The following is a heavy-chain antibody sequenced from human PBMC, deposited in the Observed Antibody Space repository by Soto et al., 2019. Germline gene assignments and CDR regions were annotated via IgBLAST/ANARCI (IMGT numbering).Heavy chain of an antibody. CDR3: TNGMDV. CDR2: IRSKANSYAT. CDR1: GFTFSGSP. Sequence: GGSLRLSCAASGFTFSGSPMHWVRQASGKGLEWVGHIRSKANSYATAYAASVKGRFTISRDDSKNTAYLQMNSLKTEDTAVYYCTNGMDVWGQGTTVTVSS. J-gene: IGHJ6*02. V-gene: IGHV3-73*01.